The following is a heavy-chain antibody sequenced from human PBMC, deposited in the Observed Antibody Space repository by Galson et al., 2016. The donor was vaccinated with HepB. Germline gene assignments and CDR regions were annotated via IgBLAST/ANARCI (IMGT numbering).Heavy chain of an antibody. Sequence: SLRLSCAASGFIFRTYAMHWVRQAPGRGLEYVSGISSKGSSTYYADSVKGRFSISRDNSKNTLYLQMSRLRAEATAVYYCVKVGTTGDFFYYMDVWGKGTTVTVSS. CDR2: ISSKGSST. D-gene: IGHD1-7*01. J-gene: IGHJ6*03. CDR1: GFIFRTYA. CDR3: VKVGTTGDFFYYMDV. V-gene: IGHV3-64D*06.